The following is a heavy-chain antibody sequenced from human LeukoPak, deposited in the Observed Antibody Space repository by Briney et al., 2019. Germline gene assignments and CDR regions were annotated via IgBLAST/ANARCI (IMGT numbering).Heavy chain of an antibody. V-gene: IGHV3-23*01. J-gene: IGHJ4*02. CDR2: ISGSGLST. CDR3: AGLGGTVTWDY. Sequence: GGTLRLSCGASGFIFTRYVMNWVRQSPGKGLEWVSGISGSGLSTFYADSVKGRFTISRDNSKNSLYLQMNGLRVEDTAVYYCAGLGGTVTWDYWGQGTLVTVSS. D-gene: IGHD4-17*01. CDR1: GFIFTRYV.